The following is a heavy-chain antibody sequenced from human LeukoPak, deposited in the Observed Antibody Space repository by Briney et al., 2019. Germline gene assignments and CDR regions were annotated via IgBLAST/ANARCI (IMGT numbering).Heavy chain of an antibody. Sequence: SETLSLTWAVYGGSFSGYYWSWIRQPPGKGLEWIGEINHSGSTNYNPSLKSRVTISVDTSKNQFSLKLSSVTAADTAVYYCARGPYNWNYVRLKLFDYWGQGTLVTVSS. CDR2: INHSGST. D-gene: IGHD1-7*01. V-gene: IGHV4-34*01. CDR3: ARGPYNWNYVRLKLFDY. J-gene: IGHJ4*02. CDR1: GGSFSGYY.